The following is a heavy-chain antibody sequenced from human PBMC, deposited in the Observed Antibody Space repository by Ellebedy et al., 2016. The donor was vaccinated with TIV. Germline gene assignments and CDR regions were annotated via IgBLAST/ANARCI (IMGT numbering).Heavy chain of an antibody. CDR2: ISSSSSFI. V-gene: IGHV3-21*01. CDR1: GFTFSSYT. CDR3: ARDSPGDWSGYYRYYGMDV. J-gene: IGHJ6*02. D-gene: IGHD3-3*01. Sequence: GGSLRLSCAASGFTFSSYTMNWVRLTPGKGLEWVSSISSSSSFIYYADSLKGRFTISRDNAKNSLYLQMNSLRAEDTAVYYGARDSPGDWSGYYRYYGMDVWGQGTTVTVSS.